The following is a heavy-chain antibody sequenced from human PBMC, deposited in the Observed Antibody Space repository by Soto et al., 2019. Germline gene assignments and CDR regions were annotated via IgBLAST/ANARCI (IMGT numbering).Heavy chain of an antibody. CDR1: GFTFSSYA. D-gene: IGHD2-2*01. J-gene: IGHJ4*02. Sequence: EVQLLESGGGLVQPGGSLRLSCAASGFTFSSYAMSWVRQAPGKGLEWVSLISGSGGGTYYADSVKGRFTISRDNSKTTLYLPLTTLRPQPTAVSYCATLAAAAAPAYWGQAPLVTVSS. CDR2: ISGSGGGT. CDR3: ATLAAAAAPAY. V-gene: IGHV3-23*01.